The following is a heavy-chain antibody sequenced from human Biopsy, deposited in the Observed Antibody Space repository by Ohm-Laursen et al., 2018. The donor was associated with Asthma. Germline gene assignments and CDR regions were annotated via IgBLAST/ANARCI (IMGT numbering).Heavy chain of an antibody. CDR2: ISPIFGSS. V-gene: IGHV1-69*13. CDR1: GGMFGNYA. CDR3: ARCQVGYSSGWSLLLKKIYYSGMDV. Sequence: GASVTASCKASGGMFGNYAISWVRQAPGLGLEWMGGISPIFGSSNYAQRFQGRVTITADESTSTAYMEVTSLRSEDTAIYYCARCQVGYSSGWSLLLKKIYYSGMDVWGQGTAVTVSS. D-gene: IGHD6-19*01. J-gene: IGHJ6*02.